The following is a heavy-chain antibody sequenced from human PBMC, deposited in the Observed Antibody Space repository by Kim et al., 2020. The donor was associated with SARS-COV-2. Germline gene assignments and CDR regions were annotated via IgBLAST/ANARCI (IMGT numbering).Heavy chain of an antibody. D-gene: IGHD3-16*02. CDR2: ISYDGSNK. V-gene: IGHV3-30-3*01. CDR3: ARGGGSYRFYFDY. CDR1: GFTFSSYA. J-gene: IGHJ4*02. Sequence: GGSLRLSCAASGFTFSSYAMHWVRQAPGKGLEWVAVISYDGSNKYYADSVKGRFTISRDNSKHTLYLQMNSLRAEDTAVYYCARGGGSYRFYFDYWGQGT.